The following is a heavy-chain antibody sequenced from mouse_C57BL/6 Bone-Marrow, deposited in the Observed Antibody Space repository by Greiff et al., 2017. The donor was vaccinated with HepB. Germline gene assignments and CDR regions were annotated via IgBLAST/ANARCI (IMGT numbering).Heavy chain of an antibody. CDR1: GYTFTSYW. Sequence: VQLQQPGAELVRPGSSVKLSCKASGYTFTSYWMHWVKQRPIQGLEWIGNIDPSDSETHYNQKFKDKATLTVDKSSSTAYMQLSSLTSEDSAVYYCARDYYGSKTTFAYWGQGTLVTVSA. CDR2: IDPSDSET. CDR3: ARDYYGSKTTFAY. J-gene: IGHJ3*01. V-gene: IGHV1-52*01. D-gene: IGHD1-1*01.